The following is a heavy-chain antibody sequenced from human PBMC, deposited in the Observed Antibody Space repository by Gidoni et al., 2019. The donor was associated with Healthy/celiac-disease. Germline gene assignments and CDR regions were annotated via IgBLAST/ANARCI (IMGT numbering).Heavy chain of an antibody. D-gene: IGHD3-3*01. J-gene: IGHJ6*02. CDR3: ARAGRLRFLEWLPSRNYGMDV. V-gene: IGHV4-34*01. Sequence: QVQLQQWGAGLLKPSETLSLTCAVYVGSFSGYYWSWIRQPPGKGLEWIGEINHSGSTNYNPSLKSRVTISVDTSKNQFSLKLSSVTAADTAVYYCARAGRLRFLEWLPSRNYGMDVWGQGTTVTVSS. CDR1: VGSFSGYY. CDR2: INHSGST.